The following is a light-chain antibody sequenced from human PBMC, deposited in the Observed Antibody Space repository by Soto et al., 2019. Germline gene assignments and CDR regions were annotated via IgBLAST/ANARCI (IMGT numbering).Light chain of an antibody. V-gene: IGKV3-11*01. CDR1: QSVSSY. CDR2: DAS. Sequence: EIVLTQSPATLSLSPGERATLSCRASQSVSSYLAWYQQKPGQAPRLLIYDASNRATGIPARFSGSGSGTDFTLTITSLEPDDFAVYYCQQRSNWPPIFTFGPGTKVDFK. CDR3: QQRSNWPPIFT. J-gene: IGKJ3*01.